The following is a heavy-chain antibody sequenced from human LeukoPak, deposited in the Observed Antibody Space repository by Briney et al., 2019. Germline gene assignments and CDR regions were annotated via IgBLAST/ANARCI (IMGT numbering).Heavy chain of an antibody. CDR1: GYTLTELS. J-gene: IGHJ5*02. CDR2: FNPEDDET. CDR3: ARGQTLLWFGELLFGGTNWFDP. Sequence: ASVKVSCKVSGYTLTELSMHWVRQAPGKGLEWMGGFNPEDDETIYAQKLQGRVTMTTDTSTSTAYMELRSLRSDDTAVYYCARGQTLLWFGELLFGGTNWFDPWGQGTLVTVSS. D-gene: IGHD3-10*01. V-gene: IGHV1-24*01.